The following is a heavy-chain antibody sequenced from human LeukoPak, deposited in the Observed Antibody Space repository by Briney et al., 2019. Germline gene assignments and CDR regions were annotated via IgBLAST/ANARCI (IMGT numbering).Heavy chain of an antibody. CDR1: GFTFSTYG. J-gene: IGHJ5*01. CDR3: AKEVSGGNPGDS. D-gene: IGHD4-23*01. CDR2: IRYDGSNK. Sequence: PGGSLRLSCAASGFTFSTYGTHWVRQAPGKGLEWVAFIRYDGSNKFHADSVKGRFTISRVDSKNTLYLYMNSLRAEDTAVYYCAKEVSGGNPGDSWGQGTLVTVSS. V-gene: IGHV3-30*02.